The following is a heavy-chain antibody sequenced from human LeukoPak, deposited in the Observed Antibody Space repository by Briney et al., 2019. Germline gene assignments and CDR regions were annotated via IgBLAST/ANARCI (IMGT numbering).Heavy chain of an antibody. CDR1: GFTYSTYW. J-gene: IGHJ6*02. CDR2: IKQDESEK. V-gene: IGHV3-7*03. CDR3: VRAMDV. Sequence: GGSLRLSCAASGFTYSTYWMTWVRPAPGKGLEWVANIKQDESEKYYVDSVKGRFTISRDNAKSSLFLQMNSLGVEDTAVYYCVRAMDVWGQGTTVTVSS.